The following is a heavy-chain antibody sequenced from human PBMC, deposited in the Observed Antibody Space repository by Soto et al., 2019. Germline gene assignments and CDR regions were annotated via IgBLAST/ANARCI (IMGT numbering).Heavy chain of an antibody. D-gene: IGHD6-13*01. CDR1: GDSISNYY. CDR3: ARDSYGSAWYFDP. Sequence: SETLSLTCTVSGDSISNYYWTWIRQPPGKGLEWIGYIFYSGNSGSTNYNPSLKSRVTISGDTSKNQFSLKLSSVTAADTAVYYCARDSYGSAWYFDPWGQGTLVTVSS. J-gene: IGHJ5*02. V-gene: IGHV4-59*01. CDR2: IFYSGNSGST.